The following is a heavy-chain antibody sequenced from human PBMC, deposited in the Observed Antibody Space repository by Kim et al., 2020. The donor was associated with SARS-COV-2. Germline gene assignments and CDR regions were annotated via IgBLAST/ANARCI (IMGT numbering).Heavy chain of an antibody. V-gene: IGHV3-48*04. Sequence: GGSLRLSCAASGFTFSSYSMNWVRQAPGKGLEWVSYISSSSSTIYYADSVKGRFTISRDNAKNSLYLQMNSLRAEDTAVYYCAREAEGDSLGYWGQGTLVTVSS. CDR3: AREAEGDSLGY. CDR2: ISSSSSTI. D-gene: IGHD2-21*02. J-gene: IGHJ4*02. CDR1: GFTFSSYS.